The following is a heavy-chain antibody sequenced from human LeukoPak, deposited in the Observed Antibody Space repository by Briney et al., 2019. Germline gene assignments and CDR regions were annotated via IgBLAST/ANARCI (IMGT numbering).Heavy chain of an antibody. CDR2: IYSGGST. CDR1: GFTVSSNY. CDR3: ARGWYYDFWSGYYTGYSNAFDI. Sequence: GGSLRLSCAASGFTVSSNYMSWVRQAPGKGPEWVSVIYSGGSTYYADSVKGRFTISRDNSKNTLYLQMNSLRAEDTAVYYCARGWYYDFWSGYYTGYSNAFDIWGQGTMVTVSS. J-gene: IGHJ3*02. V-gene: IGHV3-53*01. D-gene: IGHD3-3*01.